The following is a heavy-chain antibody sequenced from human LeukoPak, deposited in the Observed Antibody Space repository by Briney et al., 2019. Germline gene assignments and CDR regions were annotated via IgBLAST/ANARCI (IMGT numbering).Heavy chain of an antibody. V-gene: IGHV4-39*01. CDR1: GGSINSRSYY. J-gene: IGHJ3*02. Sequence: KASETLSLTCTVSGGSINSRSYYWVWIRQPPGKGLEWIGTGYYSGSTYYNPSLESRVSISVDTSKNQFSLKVNSVSDADTAVYYCTRRCSSLTCDTQFAFDIWGQGTKVIVSS. CDR2: GYYSGST. D-gene: IGHD2-2*01. CDR3: TRRCSSLTCDTQFAFDI.